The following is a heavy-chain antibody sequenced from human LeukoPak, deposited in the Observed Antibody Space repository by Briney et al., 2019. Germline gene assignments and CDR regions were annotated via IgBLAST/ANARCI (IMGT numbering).Heavy chain of an antibody. CDR2: IYYSGST. J-gene: IGHJ4*02. V-gene: IGHV4-59*01. Sequence: SETLSLTCTVSGGSISSYYWSWIRQPPGKGLEWIGYIYYSGSTNYNPSLKSRVSISVDTSKNQFSLKLNSVTAADTAVYYCARGSPAAPLDYWGRGTLVTVSS. CDR1: GGSISSYY. D-gene: IGHD6-25*01. CDR3: ARGSPAAPLDY.